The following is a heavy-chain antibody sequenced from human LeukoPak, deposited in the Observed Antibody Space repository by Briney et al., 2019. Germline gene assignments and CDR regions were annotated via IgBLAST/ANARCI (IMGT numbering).Heavy chain of an antibody. Sequence: GGSLRLSCAASGFTFSSYGMHWVRQAPGKGLEWVAFIRDDGSNKYYADSVKGRFTISRDNSKNTLYLQMNSLRAEDTAVYYCARGVGYRGAFDIWGQGTMVTVSS. CDR2: IRDDGSNK. J-gene: IGHJ3*02. CDR3: ARGVGYRGAFDI. V-gene: IGHV3-30*02. D-gene: IGHD5-12*01. CDR1: GFTFSSYG.